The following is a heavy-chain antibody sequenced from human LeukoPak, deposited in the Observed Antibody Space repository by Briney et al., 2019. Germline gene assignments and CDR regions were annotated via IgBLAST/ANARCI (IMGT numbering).Heavy chain of an antibody. D-gene: IGHD2-8*01. CDR1: GGSVSSFY. J-gene: IGHJ5*02. CDR3: AREGPPSGYCTDASCGILDL. CDR2: IFYSGNT. V-gene: IGHV4-59*02. Sequence: KTSETLSLTCTVSGGSVSSFYWSWIRQPPGKGLEWIGHIFYSGNTKYNPFFKSRASISVDTSKNQFSLKVTSVTAADTAVYYCAREGPPSGYCTDASCGILDLWGRGTLVSVSS.